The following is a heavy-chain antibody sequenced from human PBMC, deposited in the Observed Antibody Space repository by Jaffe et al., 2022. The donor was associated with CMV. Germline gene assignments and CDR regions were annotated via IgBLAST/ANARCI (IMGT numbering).Heavy chain of an antibody. V-gene: IGHV1-2*02. CDR3: ARDVGLGTVVRENWFDP. CDR1: GYTFTGYY. Sequence: QVQLVQSGAEVKKPGASVKVSCKASGYTFTGYYMHWVRQAPGQGLEWMGWINPNSGGTNYAQKFQGRVTMTRDTSISTAYMELSRLRSDDTAVYYCARDVGLGTVVRENWFDPWGQGTLVTVSS. D-gene: IGHD2-15*01. J-gene: IGHJ5*02. CDR2: INPNSGGT.